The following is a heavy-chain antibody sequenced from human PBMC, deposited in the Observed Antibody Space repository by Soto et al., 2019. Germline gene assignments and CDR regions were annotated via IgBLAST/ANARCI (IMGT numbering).Heavy chain of an antibody. CDR3: ARGGIVVVPAAIRSYWFDP. CDR1: GYTFTGYY. V-gene: IGHV1-2*04. J-gene: IGHJ5*02. CDR2: INPNSGGT. Sequence: GASVKVSCKASGYTFTGYYMHWVRQAPGQGLEWMGWINPNSGGTNYAQKFQGWVTMTRDTSISTAYMELSRLRSDDTAVYYCARGGIVVVPAAIRSYWFDPWGQGTLVTVSS. D-gene: IGHD2-2*01.